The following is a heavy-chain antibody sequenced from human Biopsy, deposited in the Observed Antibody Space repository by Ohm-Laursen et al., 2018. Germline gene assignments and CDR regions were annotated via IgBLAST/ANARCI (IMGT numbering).Heavy chain of an antibody. V-gene: IGHV1-69*11. CDR3: AREAIGYQLPCDN. CDR1: TGTFNSYG. Sequence: SVKVSCKAPTGTFNSYGIIWVRQAPGQGLEWMGRIIPILRTTAYAQTFLGRVTITADSPTSTVDMELTSLTSDDTAVYFCAREAIGYQLPCDNWGQGTLVTVSS. D-gene: IGHD2-2*01. J-gene: IGHJ4*02. CDR2: IIPILRTT.